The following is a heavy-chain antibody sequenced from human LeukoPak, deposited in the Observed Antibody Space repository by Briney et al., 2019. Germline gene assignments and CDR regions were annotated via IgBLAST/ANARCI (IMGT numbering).Heavy chain of an antibody. CDR2: INHSGST. D-gene: IGHD3-22*01. J-gene: IGHJ4*02. CDR1: GGSFSGYY. CDR3: ARFPVGPRNYYDSSGYSY. V-gene: IGHV4-34*01. Sequence: PSETLSLTCTVSGGSFSGYYWSWIRQLPGKGLEWIGEINHSGSTNYNPSLKSRVTISVDTSKNQFSLKLSSVTAADTAVYYCARFPVGPRNYYDSSGYSYWGQGTLVTVSS.